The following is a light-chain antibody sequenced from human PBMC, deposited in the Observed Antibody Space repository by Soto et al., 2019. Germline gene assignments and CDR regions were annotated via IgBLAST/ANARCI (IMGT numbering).Light chain of an antibody. V-gene: IGKV3-11*01. CDR2: DAS. Sequence: ELVLTQSPATLSLSPGERATLSCRASQSVSSYLAWYQQKPGKGPTLLIYDASNRANGIPARFSGSGSGTDFTLTISSLEPEDFAVYYCQQRSNWPPYTFGQGTKLEIK. CDR1: QSVSSY. CDR3: QQRSNWPPYT. J-gene: IGKJ2*01.